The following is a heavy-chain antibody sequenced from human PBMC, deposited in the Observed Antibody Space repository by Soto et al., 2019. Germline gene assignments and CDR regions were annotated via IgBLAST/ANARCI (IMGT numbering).Heavy chain of an antibody. D-gene: IGHD1-26*01. J-gene: IGHJ4*02. CDR2: IYYSGST. V-gene: IGHV4-61*01. Sequence: SETLSLTCTVSGGSVSSGSYYWSWIRQPPGKGLECIGYIYYSGSTNYNPSLKNRVTISVTTSKNNFSLKLSSVTAADTAVYYCARTMVGARAGYFDYWGRGTLVTVSS. CDR1: GGSVSSGSYY. CDR3: ARTMVGARAGYFDY.